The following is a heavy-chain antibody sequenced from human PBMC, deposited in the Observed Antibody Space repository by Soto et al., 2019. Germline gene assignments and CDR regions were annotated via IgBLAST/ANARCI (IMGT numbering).Heavy chain of an antibody. CDR3: ARGAINYDHEDV. J-gene: IGHJ6*03. Sequence: GGSLRLSCAASGFTFSDYWMHWVRQAPGKGLEWVSRIKRDGSTTNYADSVKGRFTISRDNAKNTLYLEMNSLRVEDTADYYCARGAINYDHEDVWAKGTTVTVSS. CDR1: GFTFSDYW. V-gene: IGHV3-74*01. CDR2: IKRDGSTT.